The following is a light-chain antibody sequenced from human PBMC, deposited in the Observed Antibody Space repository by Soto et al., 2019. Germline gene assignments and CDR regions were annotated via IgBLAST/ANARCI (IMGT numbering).Light chain of an antibody. J-gene: IGLJ1*01. CDR2: GVN. CDR3: NSYTTSSTYV. CDR1: SSDVGSYNY. Sequence: QSALTQPASVSGSPGQWITISCTGTSSDVGSYNYVSWYQQRPDKAPQLIIYGVNNRPSGVSNRFSGSKSDNTASLTISGLQAEDEADYYCNSYTTSSTYVFGTGTKLTVL. V-gene: IGLV2-14*01.